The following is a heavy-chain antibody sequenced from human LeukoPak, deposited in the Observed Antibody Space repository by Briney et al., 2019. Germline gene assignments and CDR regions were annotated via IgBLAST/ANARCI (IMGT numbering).Heavy chain of an antibody. CDR2: ISTDVTRT. Sequence: GGPQTLLCGASIYPLTQYWKHWPRHATGGGLVWVSRISTDVTRTDYSDSVEGRFIISINDAKDTLYLQMSSLSAGYTAVYCCARSHRVVVFYYWGLGTLVTVA. V-gene: IGHV3-74*01. J-gene: IGHJ4*02. CDR3: ARSHRVVVFYY. D-gene: IGHD3-22*01. CDR1: IYPLTQYW.